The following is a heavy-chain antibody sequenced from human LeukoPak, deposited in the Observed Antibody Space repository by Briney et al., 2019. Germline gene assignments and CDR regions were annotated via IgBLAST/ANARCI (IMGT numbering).Heavy chain of an antibody. CDR3: ARDLFSSSVNNYYYYYMDV. J-gene: IGHJ6*03. CDR1: GYTFTGYY. Sequence: SVKVSCKASGYTFTGYYMHWVRQAPGQGLEWMGWINPNSGGTNYAQKFQGRVTMTRDTSISTAYMELSRLRSDDTAVYYCARDLFSSSVNNYYYYYMDVWGKGTTVTISS. V-gene: IGHV1-2*02. CDR2: INPNSGGT. D-gene: IGHD6-13*01.